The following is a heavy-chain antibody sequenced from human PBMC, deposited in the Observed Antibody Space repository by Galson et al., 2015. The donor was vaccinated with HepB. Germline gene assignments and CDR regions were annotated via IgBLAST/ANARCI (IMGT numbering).Heavy chain of an antibody. CDR1: GFTFSSYS. J-gene: IGHJ4*02. CDR2: ISSSSSYI. Sequence: SLRLSCAASGFTFSSYSMNWVRQAPGKGLEWVSSISSSSSYIYYADSVKGRFTISRDNSKNTLYLQMNSLRAEDTAVYYCARDLVIAVAGVGDYWGQGTLVTVSS. CDR3: ARDLVIAVAGVGDY. D-gene: IGHD6-19*01. V-gene: IGHV3-21*01.